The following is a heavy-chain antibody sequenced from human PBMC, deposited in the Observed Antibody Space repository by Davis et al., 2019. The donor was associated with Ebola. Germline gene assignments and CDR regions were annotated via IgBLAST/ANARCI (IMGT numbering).Heavy chain of an antibody. CDR1: GYSISSGYY. J-gene: IGHJ3*02. CDR3: AREVVDSSGYLLSLAFDI. V-gene: IGHV4-38-2*02. Sequence: GSLRLSCTVSGYSISSGYYWGWIRQPPGKGLEWIGSIYHSGSTYYNPSLKSRVTISVDTSKNQFSLKLSSVTAADTAVYYCAREVVDSSGYLLSLAFDIWGQGTMVTVSS. D-gene: IGHD3-22*01. CDR2: IYHSGST.